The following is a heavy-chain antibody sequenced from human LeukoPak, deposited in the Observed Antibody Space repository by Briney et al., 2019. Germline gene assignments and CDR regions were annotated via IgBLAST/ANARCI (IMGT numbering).Heavy chain of an antibody. CDR1: GFTFSSYA. CDR2: ISGSGGST. J-gene: IGHJ6*02. V-gene: IGHV3-23*01. CDR3: AKGLGINYYYGMDV. Sequence: GGSLRLSCAASGFTFSSYAMSWVRQAPGKGLEWVSAISGSGGSTYYADSVKGRFTISRDNSKNTLYLQMNSLRAEDTAVYYCAKGLGINYYYGMDVWGQGTTVTVSS. D-gene: IGHD7-27*01.